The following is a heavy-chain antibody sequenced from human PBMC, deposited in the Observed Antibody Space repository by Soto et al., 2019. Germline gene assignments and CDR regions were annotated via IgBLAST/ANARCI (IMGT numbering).Heavy chain of an antibody. J-gene: IGHJ5*02. V-gene: IGHV4-39*07. CDR1: GGSISSSSYY. CDR3: AREAPGYSSGSNWFDP. D-gene: IGHD6-19*01. Sequence: SETLSLTCTVSGGSISSSSYYWIWIRQPPGKGLEWIGSIYHSGSTNYNPSLKSRVTISVDKSKNQFSLKLSSVTAADTAVYYCAREAPGYSSGSNWFDPWGQGTLVSVSS. CDR2: IYHSGST.